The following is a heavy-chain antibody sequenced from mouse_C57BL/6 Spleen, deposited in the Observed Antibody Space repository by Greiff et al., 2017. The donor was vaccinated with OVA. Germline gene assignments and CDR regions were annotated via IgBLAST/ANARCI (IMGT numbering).Heavy chain of an antibody. Sequence: EVKLQESGGDLVKPGGSLKLSCAASGFTFSSYGMSWVRQTPDKRLEWVATISSGGSYTYYPDSVEGRFTISRDNAKNTLHLQMSSLKSEDTAMYYCARGGTMVTYFDYWGQGTTLTVSS. V-gene: IGHV5-6*01. CDR2: ISSGGSYT. J-gene: IGHJ2*01. CDR3: ARGGTMVTYFDY. CDR1: GFTFSSYG. D-gene: IGHD2-2*01.